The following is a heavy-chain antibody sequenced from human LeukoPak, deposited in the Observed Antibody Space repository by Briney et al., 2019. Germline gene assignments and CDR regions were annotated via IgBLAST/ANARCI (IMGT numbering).Heavy chain of an antibody. CDR2: IYHSGST. CDR1: GGSISSSNW. Sequence: SETLSLTCAVSGGSISSSNWWSWVRQPPGKGLEWIGEIYHSGSTNYNPSLKSRVTISVDKSKNQFSLKLSSVTAADTAVYYCARSGSHYYYGMDVWGQGTTVTVS. D-gene: IGHD3-10*01. V-gene: IGHV4-4*02. J-gene: IGHJ6*02. CDR3: ARSGSHYYYGMDV.